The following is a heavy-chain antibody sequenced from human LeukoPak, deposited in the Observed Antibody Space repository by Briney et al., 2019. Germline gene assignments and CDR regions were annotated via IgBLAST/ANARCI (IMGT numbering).Heavy chain of an antibody. CDR2: IYYSGST. CDR3: ASRGWFGELLVYDY. Sequence: KPSETLSLTCTVSGGSISSYYWSWIRQPPGKGLEWIGYIYYSGSTNYNPSLKSRVTISVDTSKNQFSLKLSSVTAADTAVYYCASRGWFGELLVYDYWGQGTLVTVSS. V-gene: IGHV4-59*08. D-gene: IGHD3-10*01. CDR1: GGSISSYY. J-gene: IGHJ4*02.